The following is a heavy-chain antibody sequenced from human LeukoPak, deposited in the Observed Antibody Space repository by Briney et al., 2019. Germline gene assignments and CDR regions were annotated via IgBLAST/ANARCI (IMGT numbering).Heavy chain of an antibody. Sequence: SSETLSLTCTVSSGSISSTSYYWGWIRQPPGMGLEWIGSMYYSGSTYYNPSLKSRVTISVDTSKNQFSLKLSSVTAADTAVYYCARGRRLWFGVDRNWFDPWGQGTLVTVSS. CDR1: SGSISSTSYY. CDR2: MYYSGST. CDR3: ARGRRLWFGVDRNWFDP. J-gene: IGHJ5*02. D-gene: IGHD3-10*01. V-gene: IGHV4-39*07.